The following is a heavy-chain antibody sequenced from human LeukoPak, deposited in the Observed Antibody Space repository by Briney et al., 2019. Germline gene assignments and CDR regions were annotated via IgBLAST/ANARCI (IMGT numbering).Heavy chain of an antibody. V-gene: IGHV3-23*01. Sequence: GGSLRLSCAASGFTFSIYAMSGVREAPGGGLEWVSVISGSVGSTYYADSVKGRFTISRDNSENTLFLQMNSLRAEDTAVYYCAKVGRSGAFYYFDYWGPGTLVTVSS. CDR3: AKVGRSGAFYYFDY. J-gene: IGHJ4*02. CDR1: GFTFSIYA. D-gene: IGHD2-15*01. CDR2: ISGSVGST.